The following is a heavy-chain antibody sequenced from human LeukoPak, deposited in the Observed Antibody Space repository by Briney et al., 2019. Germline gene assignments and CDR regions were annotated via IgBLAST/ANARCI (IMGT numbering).Heavy chain of an antibody. V-gene: IGHV1-2*02. D-gene: IGHD5-18*01. J-gene: IGHJ4*02. Sequence: ASVNVSCKASGYTFTGYYMHWVRQAPGQGLEWMGWINSNSGGTSYAQKFQGRVTMTRDTSISTAYMELRRLRSDDTAVYYCARDSYSYGTPQTFDYWGQGTLVTVSS. CDR3: ARDSYSYGTPQTFDY. CDR1: GYTFTGYY. CDR2: INSNSGGT.